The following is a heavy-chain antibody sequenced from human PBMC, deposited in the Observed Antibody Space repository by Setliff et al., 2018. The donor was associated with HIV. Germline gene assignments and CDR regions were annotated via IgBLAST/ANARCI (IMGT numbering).Heavy chain of an antibody. CDR3: ARGRHIEATIPLDH. V-gene: IGHV4-39*01. J-gene: IGHJ4*02. D-gene: IGHD5-12*01. CDR1: GASIGSSGDY. CDR2: IAT. Sequence: SETLSLTCTVSGASIGSSGDYWGWIRQPPGKGLEWVGSIATHFKSSLESRVTISLDASKNQISVKFSSVTASDTAIYYCARGRHIEATIPLDHWGQGTLVTVS.